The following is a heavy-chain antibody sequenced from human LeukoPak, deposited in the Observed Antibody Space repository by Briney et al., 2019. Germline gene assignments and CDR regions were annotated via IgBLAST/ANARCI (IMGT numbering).Heavy chain of an antibody. V-gene: IGHV3-21*04. CDR3: AKNPSYYSNYYYYMDV. D-gene: IGHD4-11*01. CDR2: ISSSSSYI. CDR1: GFTFSSYS. J-gene: IGHJ6*03. Sequence: GESLRLSCAASGFTFSSYSMNWVRQAPGKGLEWVSSISSSSSYIYYADSVKGRFTISRDNAKNTLYLQMNSLRAEDTAVYYCAKNPSYYSNYYYYMDVWGKGTTVTVSS.